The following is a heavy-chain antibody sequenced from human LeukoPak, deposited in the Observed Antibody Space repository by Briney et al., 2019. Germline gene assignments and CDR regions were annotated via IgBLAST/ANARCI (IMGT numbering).Heavy chain of an antibody. Sequence: SETLSLTCTVSGGSISSGSYSWSWIRQPPGKGLEWIGEINHSGSTNYNPSLKSRVTISLDTSKSQFSLKVRYVTAADTAVYYCARGRHIVVVTALSRRNWFDPWGQGTLVTVSS. J-gene: IGHJ5*02. CDR3: ARGRHIVVVTALSRRNWFDP. D-gene: IGHD2-21*02. CDR2: INHSGST. CDR1: GGSISSGSYS. V-gene: IGHV4-39*07.